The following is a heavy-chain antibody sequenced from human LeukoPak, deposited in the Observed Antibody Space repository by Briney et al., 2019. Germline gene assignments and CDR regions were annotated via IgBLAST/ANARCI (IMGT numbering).Heavy chain of an antibody. J-gene: IGHJ4*02. CDR2: IYTSGST. D-gene: IGHD6-19*01. CDR1: GGSVRSYY. V-gene: IGHV4-4*09. Sequence: KPSETLSLTCSVSGGSVRSYYWSWIRQFAGKELQWIGYIYTSGSTDYNPSLKSRVTISVDRSRNLIFLNLRSVTAADTAVYYCAGGPAWAGTAFDFWGQGSRFTVSS. CDR3: AGGPAWAGTAFDF.